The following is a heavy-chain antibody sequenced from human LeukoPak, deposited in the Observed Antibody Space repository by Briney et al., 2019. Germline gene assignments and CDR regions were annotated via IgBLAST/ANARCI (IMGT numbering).Heavy chain of an antibody. D-gene: IGHD2-2*01. CDR3: VRGNSSPRGFFDY. CDR2: VNRNGDGT. V-gene: IGHV3-20*04. CDR1: GFTLGDYG. J-gene: IGHJ4*02. Sequence: GGSLRLPCAASGFTLGDYGISWVRQAPGKGLEWVAGVNRNGDGTAYGASVKGRFTISRDNAKKSLVLQMDSLRAEDTARYYRVRGNSSPRGFFDYWGQGTLVTVSS.